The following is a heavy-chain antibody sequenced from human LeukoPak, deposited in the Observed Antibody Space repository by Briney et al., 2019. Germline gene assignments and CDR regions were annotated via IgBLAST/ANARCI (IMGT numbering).Heavy chain of an antibody. V-gene: IGHV4-39*07. CDR2: IYYSGST. Sequence: SETLSLTCTVSGGSISSSSYYWGWIRQPPGKGLEWIGSIYYSGSTYYNPSLKSRVTISVDTSKNQFSLKLSSVTAADTAVYYCARGRPSGSYLGNFDSWGQGTLVTVSS. CDR1: GGSISSSSYY. CDR3: ARGRPSGSYLGNFDS. D-gene: IGHD1-26*01. J-gene: IGHJ4*02.